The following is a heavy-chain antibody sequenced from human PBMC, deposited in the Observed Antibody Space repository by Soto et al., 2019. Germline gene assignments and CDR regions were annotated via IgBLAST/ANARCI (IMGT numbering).Heavy chain of an antibody. Sequence: VASVKVSCKASGYTFTSYAMHWVRQAPGQRLEWMGWINAGKGNTKYSQKFQGRVTITRDTSASTAYMELSSLRSEDTAVYYCARGGPPIDYWGQGTLVTVSS. CDR3: ARGGPPIDY. V-gene: IGHV1-3*01. CDR2: INAGKGNT. J-gene: IGHJ4*02. D-gene: IGHD3-10*01. CDR1: GYTFTSYA.